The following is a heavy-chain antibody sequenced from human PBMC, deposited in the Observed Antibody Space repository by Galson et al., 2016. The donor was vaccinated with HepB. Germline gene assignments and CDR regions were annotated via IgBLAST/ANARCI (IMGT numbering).Heavy chain of an antibody. Sequence: SETLSLTCTVSGDSISSSAYYWGWIRQSPGMGLEWIGSFYYSGITFYNPSLKSRVTISVDTSKNQFSLNLSSVTAADTAVYFCARDRRPHSRGRYGSEYSYYSAMDVWGQGTTVTVSS. J-gene: IGHJ6*02. D-gene: IGHD6-19*01. CDR1: GDSISSSAYY. CDR2: FYYSGIT. CDR3: ARDRRPHSRGRYGSEYSYYSAMDV. V-gene: IGHV4-39*07.